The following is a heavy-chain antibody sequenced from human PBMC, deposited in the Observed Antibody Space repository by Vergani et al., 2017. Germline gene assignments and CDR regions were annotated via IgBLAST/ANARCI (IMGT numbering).Heavy chain of an antibody. D-gene: IGHD2-15*01. J-gene: IGHJ5*02. CDR1: GFSLSTSGVG. V-gene: IGHV2-5*02. CDR2: IYWDDDK. CDR3: ARAYCSGGSCYFNWFDP. Sequence: QITLKESGPTLVKPTQTLTLTCTFSGFSLSTSGVGVGWIRQPPGKALEWLALIYWDDDKRYSPSLKSRLTITKDTCKNQVVLTMTNMDPVDTATYYCARAYCSGGSCYFNWFDPWGQGTLVTVSS.